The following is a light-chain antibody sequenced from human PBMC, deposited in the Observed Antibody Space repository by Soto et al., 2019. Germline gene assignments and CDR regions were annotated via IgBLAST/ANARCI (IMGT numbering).Light chain of an antibody. CDR2: GAS. V-gene: IGKV3-20*01. CDR3: QQYGNSPQT. J-gene: IGKJ1*01. CDR1: QSISSSY. Sequence: EIVLTQSPGTLSLSPGERATLSCRASQSISSSYLGWYQQKPGQAPRLLVYGASSRASDVPDRFSGSGSGADFTLTISSLEPEDFAVYYCQQYGNSPQTFGQGTKVDIK.